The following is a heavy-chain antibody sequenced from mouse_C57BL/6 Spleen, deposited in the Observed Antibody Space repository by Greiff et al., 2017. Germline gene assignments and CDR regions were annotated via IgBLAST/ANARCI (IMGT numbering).Heavy chain of an antibody. Sequence: QVQLQESGAELVRPGASVTLSCKASGYTFTDYEMHWVKQTPVHGLEWIGAIDPENGGTAYNQKFKGKAILAADKSSSTAYMELRSLTSEDSAVYYCTVWLLPYFDVWGTGTTVTVSS. D-gene: IGHD2-2*01. CDR3: TVWLLPYFDV. CDR1: GYTFTDYE. J-gene: IGHJ1*03. CDR2: IDPENGGT. V-gene: IGHV1-15*01.